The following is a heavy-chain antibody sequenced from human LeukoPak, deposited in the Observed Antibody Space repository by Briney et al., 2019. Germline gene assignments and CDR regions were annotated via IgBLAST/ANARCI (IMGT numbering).Heavy chain of an antibody. V-gene: IGHV4-39*01. CDR3: ARAITMIDGDPISFDI. CDR2: IYYTGST. J-gene: IGHJ3*02. Sequence: SSETLSLTCTVSGDSISGSSFYWGWIRQSPGKGLEWIGSIYYTGSTYYSPSLESRVTISVDTSKNQFSLKLTSVTAADTAVYYCARAITMIDGDPISFDIWGQGTMVTVSS. D-gene: IGHD3-22*01. CDR1: GDSISGSSFY.